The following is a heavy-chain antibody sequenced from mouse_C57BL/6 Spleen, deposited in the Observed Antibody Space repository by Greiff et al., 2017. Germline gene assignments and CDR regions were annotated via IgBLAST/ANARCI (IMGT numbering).Heavy chain of an antibody. Sequence: QVQLQQSGAELVKPGASVKMSCKASGYTFTSYWITWVKQRPGQGLEWIGDIYPGSGSTNYNEKFKSKATLTVDTSSSTAYMQLSSLTSEDSAVYYCARRGIWVVLDYWGQGTTLTVSS. CDR1: GYTFTSYW. J-gene: IGHJ2*01. D-gene: IGHD1-1*01. CDR2: IYPGSGST. V-gene: IGHV1-55*01. CDR3: ARRGIWVVLDY.